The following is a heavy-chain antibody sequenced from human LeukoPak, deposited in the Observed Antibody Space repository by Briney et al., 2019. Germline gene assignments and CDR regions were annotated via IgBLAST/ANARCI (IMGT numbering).Heavy chain of an antibody. CDR3: ARNPSPIRDKLLWFGELSGDAFDI. Sequence: SVKVSCKASGGTFSSYAISWVRQAPGQGLEWMGGIIPIFGTANYAQKFQGRVTITTDESTSTAYMELSSLRSEDTAVYYCARNPSPIRDKLLWFGELSGDAFDIWGQGTMVTVSS. D-gene: IGHD3-10*01. V-gene: IGHV1-69*05. CDR1: GGTFSSYA. CDR2: IIPIFGTA. J-gene: IGHJ3*02.